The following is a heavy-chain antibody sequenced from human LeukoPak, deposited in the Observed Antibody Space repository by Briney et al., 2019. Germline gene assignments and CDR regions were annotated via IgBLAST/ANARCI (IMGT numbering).Heavy chain of an antibody. CDR2: IYTSGST. CDR3: ARDYGFWSGYYTGRWFDP. J-gene: IGHJ5*02. D-gene: IGHD3-3*01. CDR1: GGSISSYY. Sequence: SETLSLTCTVSGGSISSYYWSWIRQPAGKGLEWIGRIYTSGSTNYNPSLKSRVTISVDTSKNQFSLKLSSVTAADTAVYYCARDYGFWSGYYTGRWFDPWGQGTLVTVSS. V-gene: IGHV4-4*07.